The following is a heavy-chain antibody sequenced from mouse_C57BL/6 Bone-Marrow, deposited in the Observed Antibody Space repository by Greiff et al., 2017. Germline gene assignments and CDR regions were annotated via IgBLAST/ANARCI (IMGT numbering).Heavy chain of an antibody. D-gene: IGHD1-1*01. Sequence: QVQLQQSGAELARPGASVKLSCKASGYTFTSYGISWVKQRTGQGLEWIGEIYPRSGNTYYNAKFKGKATLTADKSSSTAYMELRSLTSEDSAVYVCARQRLRKRGYAMDYWGQGTSVTVSS. V-gene: IGHV1-81*01. CDR3: ARQRLRKRGYAMDY. J-gene: IGHJ4*01. CDR2: IYPRSGNT. CDR1: GYTFTSYG.